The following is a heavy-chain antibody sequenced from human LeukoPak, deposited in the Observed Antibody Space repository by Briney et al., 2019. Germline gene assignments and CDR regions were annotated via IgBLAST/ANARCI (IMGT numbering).Heavy chain of an antibody. D-gene: IGHD2-15*01. CDR1: GFTFSTYS. J-gene: IGHJ6*04. CDR2: ISSSSTYI. CDR3: ARAPFGRAKMMDV. V-gene: IGHV3-21*01. Sequence: GGSLRLSCAASGFTFSTYSMNWVRQAPGKGLEWVSSISSSSTYIYYADSVKGRFTISRDNAKNSLSLQMDSLRAWITALHDCARAPFGRAKMMDVSGEGTTVTVSS.